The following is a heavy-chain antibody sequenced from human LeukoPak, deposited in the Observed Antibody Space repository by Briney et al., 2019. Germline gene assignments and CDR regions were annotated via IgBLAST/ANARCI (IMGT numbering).Heavy chain of an antibody. CDR1: GYSFTNYW. V-gene: IGHV5-10-1*01. D-gene: IGHD6-19*01. CDR3: ARYTSDWYGDY. Sequence: GESLKISCEASGYSFTNYWIGWVRQMPGKGLEWMGRIDPSDSYTKYSPSFQGHVTISADKSISTAYLQLTSLKASDTAMYYCARYTSDWYGDYWGQGTLVTVSS. J-gene: IGHJ4*02. CDR2: IDPSDSYT.